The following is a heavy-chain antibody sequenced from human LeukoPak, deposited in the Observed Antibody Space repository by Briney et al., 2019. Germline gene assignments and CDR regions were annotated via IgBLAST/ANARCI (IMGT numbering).Heavy chain of an antibody. CDR2: IRYDGSNK. Sequence: GGSLRLSCAASGFTFSSYGMHWVRQAPGKGLEWVAFIRYDGSNKYYADSVKGRFTISRDNSKNTLYLQMNSLRAEDTAVYYCAKDRAAAAGPWLNYWGQGTLVTVSS. V-gene: IGHV3-30*02. J-gene: IGHJ4*02. CDR3: AKDRAAAAGPWLNY. D-gene: IGHD6-13*01. CDR1: GFTFSSYG.